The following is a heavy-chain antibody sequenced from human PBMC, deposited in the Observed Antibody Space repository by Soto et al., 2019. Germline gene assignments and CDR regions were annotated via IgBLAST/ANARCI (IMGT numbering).Heavy chain of an antibody. D-gene: IGHD4-17*01. J-gene: IGHJ4*02. Sequence: SESLPLTCSASGGSDSDKTYYRSWIRQPPGKRLEWIGYVYYSGTTNYTPSLKSRVTISVDLSKNRFSLRLSSVTTADTALYYCARTTAVPNTLRSRYFFDYWGQGTLVTVSS. V-gene: IGHV4-61*01. CDR3: ARTTAVPNTLRSRYFFDY. CDR2: VYYSGTT. CDR1: GGSDSDKTYY.